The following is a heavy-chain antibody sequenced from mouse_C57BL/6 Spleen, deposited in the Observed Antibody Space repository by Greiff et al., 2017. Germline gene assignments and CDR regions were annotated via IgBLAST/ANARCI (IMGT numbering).Heavy chain of an antibody. CDR1: GYTFTDYE. Sequence: QVQLQQSGAELVRPGASVTLSCKASGYTFTDYEMHWVKQTPVHGLEWIGAIDPETGGTAYNQKFKGKAILTADKSSSTAYMELRSLTSEDSAVYYCVYGSSNWYFDVWGTGTTVTVSS. CDR2: IDPETGGT. CDR3: VYGSSNWYFDV. D-gene: IGHD1-1*01. V-gene: IGHV1-15*01. J-gene: IGHJ1*03.